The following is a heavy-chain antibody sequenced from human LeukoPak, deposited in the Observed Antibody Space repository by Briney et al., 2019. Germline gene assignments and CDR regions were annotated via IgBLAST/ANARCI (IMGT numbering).Heavy chain of an antibody. CDR3: ARVTVAGHYYYYGMDV. CDR1: GYTFIGYY. CDR2: INPNSGGT. J-gene: IGHJ6*02. V-gene: IGHV1-2*06. Sequence: ASVKVSCKASGYTFIGYYVQWERQAPGQWLEWMGRINPNSGGTNYAQKFQGRVTMTRDTSISTAYMELSRLRSDDTAVYYCARVTVAGHYYYYGMDVWGQGTTVTVSS. D-gene: IGHD6-19*01.